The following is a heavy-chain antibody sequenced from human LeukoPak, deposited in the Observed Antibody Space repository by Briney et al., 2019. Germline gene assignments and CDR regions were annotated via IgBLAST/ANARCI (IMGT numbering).Heavy chain of an antibody. D-gene: IGHD6-13*01. CDR2: IYSGGST. V-gene: IGHV3-53*01. Sequence: PGGSLRLSCAASGFTFSSYAMSWVRQAPGKGLEWVSVIYSGGSTYYADSVKGRFTISRDNSKNTLYLQMNSLRAEDTAVYYCARLHGESSWGFDPWGQGTLVTVSS. J-gene: IGHJ5*02. CDR1: GFTFSSYA. CDR3: ARLHGESSWGFDP.